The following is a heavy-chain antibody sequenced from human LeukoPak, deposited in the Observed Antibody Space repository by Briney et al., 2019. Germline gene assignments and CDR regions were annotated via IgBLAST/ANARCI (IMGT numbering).Heavy chain of an antibody. CDR2: IKSDGSST. V-gene: IGHV3-74*01. D-gene: IGHD3/OR15-3a*01. CDR3: ARGTGNYYGY. Sequence: GRSLRLSCAASGFTFDDCAMHWVRQAPGKGLVWVSRIKSDGSSTSYADSVKGRLTITRDSAKNTLYLQMNSLRAEDTAVYYCARGTGNYYGYWGQGTLVTVSS. J-gene: IGHJ4*02. CDR1: GFTFDDCA.